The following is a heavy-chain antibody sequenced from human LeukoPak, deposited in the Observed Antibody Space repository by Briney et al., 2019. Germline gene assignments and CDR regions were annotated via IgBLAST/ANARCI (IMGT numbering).Heavy chain of an antibody. Sequence: GASVKVSCKSSGYTFTGYYMHWVRQAPGQGFEWMGRIDSNSGGTNYAQNFQGRFTMTRDTSISTVYMELISLRSDDTAVYYCAREMNYDDYRTSDYWGQGTLVTVSS. CDR3: AREMNYDDYRTSDY. D-gene: IGHD4-17*01. V-gene: IGHV1-2*02. J-gene: IGHJ4*02. CDR2: IDSNSGGT. CDR1: GYTFTGYY.